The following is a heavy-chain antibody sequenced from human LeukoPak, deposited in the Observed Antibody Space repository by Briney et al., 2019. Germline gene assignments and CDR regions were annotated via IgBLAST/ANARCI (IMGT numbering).Heavy chain of an antibody. CDR3: ARDGGRREDY. D-gene: IGHD2-15*01. CDR2: IYSSGST. J-gene: IGHJ4*02. V-gene: IGHV3-53*01. CDR1: GFTVSNNY. Sequence: PGGSLRLSCAASGFTVSNNYMSWVRQAPGKGLEWVSIIYSSGSTYYADSVKGRFTISKDNAKNSLYLQMNSLRAEDTAVYYCARDGGRREDYWGQGALVTVSS.